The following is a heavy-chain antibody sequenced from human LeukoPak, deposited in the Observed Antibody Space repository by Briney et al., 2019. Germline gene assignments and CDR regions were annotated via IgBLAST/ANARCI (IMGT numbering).Heavy chain of an antibody. CDR3: ARGPGWNYAGDY. CDR1: GGSFSGYY. D-gene: IGHD1-7*01. V-gene: IGHV4-34*01. Sequence: SETLSLTCAVYGGSFSGYYWSWIRQPPGKGLEWIGEINHSGSTNYNPSLKSRVTISVDTSKNQFPLKLSSVTAADTAVYYCARGPGWNYAGDYWGQGTLVTVSS. CDR2: INHSGST. J-gene: IGHJ4*02.